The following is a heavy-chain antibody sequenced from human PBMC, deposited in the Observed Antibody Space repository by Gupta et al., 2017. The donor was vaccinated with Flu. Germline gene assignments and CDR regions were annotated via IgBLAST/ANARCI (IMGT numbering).Heavy chain of an antibody. CDR1: GFPFRSYG. CDR2: ISGSSNYI. J-gene: IGHJ5*02. Sequence: EVQLVESGGGLVKPGGSLRLSCAASGFPFRSYGLIWVRQAPGKGLEWVSFISGSSNYIYYTDSVKGRFTISRDNAKNSLYLQMNSLRAEDTAVYYCARPSVPTYNWFDPWGQGTLVTVSS. V-gene: IGHV3-21*01. D-gene: IGHD2-2*01. CDR3: ARPSVPTYNWFDP.